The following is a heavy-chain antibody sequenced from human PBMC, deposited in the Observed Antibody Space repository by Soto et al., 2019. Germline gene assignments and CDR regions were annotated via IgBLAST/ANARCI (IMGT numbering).Heavy chain of an antibody. CDR2: ISGSGGSI. CDR1: GFTFSTYA. Sequence: EVQLLESGGGLVQPGGSLRLSCAASGFTFSTYAMNWVRQAPGNGLEWVSAISGSGGSIHYADSVKGRFTISRDNSKNTLYLQMNSLGDEDKAVYHCVKGYWKGDVWGQGTTVTVSS. D-gene: IGHD1-1*01. CDR3: VKGYWKGDV. J-gene: IGHJ6*02. V-gene: IGHV3-23*01.